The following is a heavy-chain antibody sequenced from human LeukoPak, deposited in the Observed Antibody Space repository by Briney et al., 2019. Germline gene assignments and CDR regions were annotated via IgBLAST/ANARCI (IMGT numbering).Heavy chain of an antibody. V-gene: IGHV3-21*01. Sequence: SGGSLRLSCAASGFTFSNYSMNWVRQAPGKGLEWVSSISSSSYISYADSMKGRFTISRDNAKNSLYLQMNSLRAEDTAVYYCARDAADLAVAFDYWGQGTLVTVSS. J-gene: IGHJ4*02. CDR2: ISSSSYI. CDR3: ARDAADLAVAFDY. CDR1: GFTFSNYS. D-gene: IGHD6-19*01.